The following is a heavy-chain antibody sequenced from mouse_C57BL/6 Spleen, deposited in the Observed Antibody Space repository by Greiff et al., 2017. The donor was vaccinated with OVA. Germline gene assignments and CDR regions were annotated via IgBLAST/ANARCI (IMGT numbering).Heavy chain of an antibody. D-gene: IGHD1-1*01. CDR2: ISYDGSN. CDR3: EREELRVSYFDD. V-gene: IGHV3-6*01. Sequence: EVQLQQSGPGLVKPSQSLSLTCSVTGYSITSGYYWNWIRQFPGNQLEWMGYISYDGSNNYNPSLKNRISITRDTSKNQFFLKLNSVTTEDTATYYCEREELRVSYFDDWGQGTTLTVSS. J-gene: IGHJ2*01. CDR1: GYSITSGYY.